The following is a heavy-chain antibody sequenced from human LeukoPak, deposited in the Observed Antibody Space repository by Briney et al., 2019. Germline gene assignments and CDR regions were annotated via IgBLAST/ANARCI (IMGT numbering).Heavy chain of an antibody. J-gene: IGHJ4*02. CDR2: MNPKNGGT. CDR1: GYTFTGNY. CDR3: TRALAC. Sequence: ASVKVSCKASGYTFTGNYIHWLRQAPGQGLEWIGWMNPKNGGTNYALKFQGRVTMTGDTSINTAYLNLSGLRSDDSALYYCTRALACWGQGTLVTVSS. V-gene: IGHV1-2*02.